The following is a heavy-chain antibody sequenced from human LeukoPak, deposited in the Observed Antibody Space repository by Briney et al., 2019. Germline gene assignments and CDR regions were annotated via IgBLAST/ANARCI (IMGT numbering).Heavy chain of an antibody. CDR3: ARDDEYSSSSSIDY. CDR2: ISAYNGNT. D-gene: IGHD6-6*01. Sequence: ASVKVSCKASGYTFTSYGISWVRQAPGQGLEWMEWISAYNGNTNYAQKLQGRVTMTTDTSTSTAYMELRSLRSDDTAVYYCARDDEYSSSSSIDYWGQGTLVTVSS. J-gene: IGHJ4*02. CDR1: GYTFTSYG. V-gene: IGHV1-18*01.